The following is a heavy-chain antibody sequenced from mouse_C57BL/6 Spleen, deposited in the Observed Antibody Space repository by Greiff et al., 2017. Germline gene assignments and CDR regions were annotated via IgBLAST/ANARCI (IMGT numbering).Heavy chain of an antibody. J-gene: IGHJ2*01. CDR1: GYAFSSSW. CDR2: IYPGDGDT. V-gene: IGHV1-82*01. D-gene: IGHD3-2*02. CDR3: ARDSSGHYYFDY. Sequence: QVQLQQSGPELVKPGASVKISCKASGYAFSSSWMTWVKQRPGKGLEWIGRIYPGDGDTNYNGKFKGKATLTADKSSSTAYMQLSSLTSEDSAVYFCARDSSGHYYFDYWGQGTTLTVSS.